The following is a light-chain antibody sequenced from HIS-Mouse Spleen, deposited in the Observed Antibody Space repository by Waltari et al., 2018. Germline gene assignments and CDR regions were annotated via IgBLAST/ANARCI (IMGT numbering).Light chain of an antibody. V-gene: IGLV3-1*01. J-gene: IGLJ1*01. CDR3: QAWDSSTYV. Sequence: SYELTQPPSVSVSPGQPARITCSGDKLGDKYACWYQQKPGQSPVLVIDQDSKRPSGIPERFSGSNSGNTATLTISGTQAMDEADYYCQAWDSSTYVFGTGTKVTVL. CDR2: QDS. CDR1: KLGDKY.